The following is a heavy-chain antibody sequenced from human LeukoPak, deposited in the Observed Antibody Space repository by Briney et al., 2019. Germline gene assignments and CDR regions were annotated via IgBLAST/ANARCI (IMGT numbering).Heavy chain of an antibody. V-gene: IGHV1-8*01. J-gene: IGHJ4*02. D-gene: IGHD3-22*01. CDR1: GYTFTSYD. CDR2: MNPNSGNT. CDR3: ARAPRVWYYDSSGYHYY. Sequence: ASVKVSCXASGYTFTSYDINWVRQATGQGLEWMGWMNPNSGNTGYAQRFQGRVTMTRNTSISTAYMELSSLRSEDTAVYYCARAPRVWYYDSSGYHYYWGQGTLVTVSS.